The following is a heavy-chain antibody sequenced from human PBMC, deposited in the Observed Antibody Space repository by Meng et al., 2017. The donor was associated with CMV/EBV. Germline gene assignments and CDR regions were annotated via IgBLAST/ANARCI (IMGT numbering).Heavy chain of an antibody. D-gene: IGHD3-22*01. V-gene: IGHV4-34*01. Sequence: QVQLQRWGVGLLKPSETLSLTCAVYGGSFSGYYWSWIRQPPGKGLEWIGEINHSGSTNYNPSLKSRVTISVDTSKNQFSLKLSSVTAADTAVYYCARVWDSGWDYWGQGTLVTVSS. CDR3: ARVWDSGWDY. CDR1: GGSFSGYY. J-gene: IGHJ4*02. CDR2: INHSGST.